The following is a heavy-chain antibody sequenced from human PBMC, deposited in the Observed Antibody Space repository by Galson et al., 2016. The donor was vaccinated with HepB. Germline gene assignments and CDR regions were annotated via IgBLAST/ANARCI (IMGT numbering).Heavy chain of an antibody. CDR1: GYTFTDYY. Sequence: SVKVSCKASGYTFTDYYIHWVRQAPGQGLEWMGWISPNSGGTNYAQKFRGRVTMTRDASITTAYLELNSLRSDDTAVYYCARRQGYCSDGHCYPRSFFYYCLDVWGKGTTVTVSS. CDR3: ARRQGYCSDGHCYPRSFFYYCLDV. V-gene: IGHV1-2*02. D-gene: IGHD2-15*01. CDR2: ISPNSGGT. J-gene: IGHJ6*03.